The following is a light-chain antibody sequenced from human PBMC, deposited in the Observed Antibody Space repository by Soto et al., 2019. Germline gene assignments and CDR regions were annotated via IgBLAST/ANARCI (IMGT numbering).Light chain of an antibody. V-gene: IGKV1-27*01. CDR2: WAS. J-gene: IGKJ4*01. CDR3: QQYYSTPLT. CDR1: QGIRND. Sequence: IQMTQSPSSLSASVGDRVTITFRASQGIRNDLAWYQQKPGQSPKLLIYWASTRESGVPDRFSGSGSGTDFTLTISSLQAEDVAVYYCQQYYSTPLTFGGGTKGDIK.